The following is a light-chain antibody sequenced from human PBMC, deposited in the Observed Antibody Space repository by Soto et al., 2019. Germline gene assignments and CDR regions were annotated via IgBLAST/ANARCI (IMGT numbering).Light chain of an antibody. V-gene: IGLV2-14*01. CDR1: SREVGGYNY. Sequence: QSVLTQPASVSGSPGQSITISCPGTSREVGGYNYVSWYQQHPGKAPKLMIYDVRNRPSGVSNRFSGSKSVNTTSLTISGLQAEDEADYYCSSYTTISTYVFGTGTKVTVL. CDR3: SSYTTISTYV. J-gene: IGLJ1*01. CDR2: DVR.